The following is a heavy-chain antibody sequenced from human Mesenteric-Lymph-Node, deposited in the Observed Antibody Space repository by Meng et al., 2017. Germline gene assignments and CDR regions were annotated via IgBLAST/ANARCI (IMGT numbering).Heavy chain of an antibody. D-gene: IGHD4-17*01. CDR1: GGSISSSNW. V-gene: IGHV4-4*02. CDR3: ARTNYGDYNWFDP. Sequence: QVQLQESGPGLVKPSGTLSRTCAVSGGSISSSNWWSWVRQPPGKGLEWIGEIYHSGSTYYNPSLKSRITISVDTSKNQFSLKLSSVTAADTAVYFCARTNYGDYNWFDPWGQGTLVTVSS. J-gene: IGHJ5*02. CDR2: IYHSGST.